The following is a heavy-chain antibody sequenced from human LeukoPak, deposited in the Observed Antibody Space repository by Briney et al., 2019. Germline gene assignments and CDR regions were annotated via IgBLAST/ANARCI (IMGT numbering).Heavy chain of an antibody. J-gene: IGHJ5*02. CDR2: IYYSGST. D-gene: IGHD3-16*01. CDR3: ARESWGLRFRGNQRSWFDP. Sequence: SETLSLTCTVSGGSVSSGSYYWSWIRQPPGKGLEWTGYIYYSGSTNYNPSLKSRVTISVGTSKNQFSLKLSSVTAADTAVYYCARESWGLRFRGNQRSWFDPWGQGTLVTVSS. CDR1: GGSVSSGSYY. V-gene: IGHV4-61*01.